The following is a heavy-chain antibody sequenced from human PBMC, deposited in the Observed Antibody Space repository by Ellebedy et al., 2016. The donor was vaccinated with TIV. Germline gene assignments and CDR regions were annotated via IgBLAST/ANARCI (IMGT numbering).Heavy chain of an antibody. Sequence: GESLKISCAASGFTFSSYGMHWVRQAPGKGLEWVAVIWYDGSNKYYADSVKGRFTISRDNSKNTLYLQMNSLRAEDTAVYYCAACIAVAAPAVPEYYGMDVWGQGTTGTVSS. V-gene: IGHV3-33*01. CDR3: AACIAVAAPAVPEYYGMDV. CDR2: IWYDGSNK. J-gene: IGHJ6*02. D-gene: IGHD6-19*01. CDR1: GFTFSSYG.